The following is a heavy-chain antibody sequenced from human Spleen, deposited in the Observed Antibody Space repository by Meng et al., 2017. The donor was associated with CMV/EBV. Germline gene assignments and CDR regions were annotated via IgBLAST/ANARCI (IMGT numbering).Heavy chain of an antibody. J-gene: IGHJ4*02. CDR1: GYTFTSYG. Sequence: QVQLVQSGAEGKKPGASVKVSCKASGYTFTSYGISWVRQAPGQGLEWMGWIIPIFGTANYAQKFQGRVTITADESTSTAYMELSSLRSEDTAVYYCARGYSGYDYWGQGTLVTVSS. CDR2: IIPIFGTA. V-gene: IGHV1-69*13. CDR3: ARGYSGYDY. D-gene: IGHD5-12*01.